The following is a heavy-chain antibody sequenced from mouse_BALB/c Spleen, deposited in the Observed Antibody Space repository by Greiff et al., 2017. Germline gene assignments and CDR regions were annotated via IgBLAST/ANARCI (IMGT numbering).Heavy chain of an antibody. V-gene: IGHV5-4*02. CDR3: ARGGLRRAYAMDY. CDR1: GFTFSDYY. D-gene: IGHD2-4*01. J-gene: IGHJ4*01. CDR2: ISDGGSYT. Sequence: EVHLVESGGGLVKPGGSLKLSCAASGFTFSDYYMYWVRQTPEKRLEWVATISDGGSYTYYPDSVKGRFTISRDNAKNNLYLQMSSLKSEDTAMYYCARGGLRRAYAMDYWGQGTSVTVSS.